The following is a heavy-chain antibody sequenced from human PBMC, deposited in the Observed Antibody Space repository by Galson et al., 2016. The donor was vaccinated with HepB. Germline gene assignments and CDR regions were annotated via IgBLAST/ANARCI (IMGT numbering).Heavy chain of an antibody. CDR3: ARDTYGSFDP. CDR2: ISGSGGST. CDR1: GFPFSVYA. D-gene: IGHD3-10*01. Sequence: SLRLSCAASGFPFSVYAMSWVRQAPGKGLAWVSAISGSGGSTYYADSVRGRFSISRDHSQNTEYLQMDSLRAEDTAVYYCARDTYGSFDPWGQGALVTVSS. J-gene: IGHJ5*02. V-gene: IGHV3-23*01.